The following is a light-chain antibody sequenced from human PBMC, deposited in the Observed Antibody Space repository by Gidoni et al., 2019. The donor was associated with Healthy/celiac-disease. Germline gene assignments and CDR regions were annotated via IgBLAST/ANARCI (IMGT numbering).Light chain of an antibody. CDR3: QQRSNWPPV. Sequence: IVSTQSPATLSLSPGERATLSCRASQSVSSYLAWYQQKPGQAPRLLIYDASNRATGIPARFSGSGSGTDFTLTISSLEPEDFAVYYCQQRSNWPPVFGPGTKVDIK. V-gene: IGKV3-11*01. CDR2: DAS. J-gene: IGKJ3*01. CDR1: QSVSSY.